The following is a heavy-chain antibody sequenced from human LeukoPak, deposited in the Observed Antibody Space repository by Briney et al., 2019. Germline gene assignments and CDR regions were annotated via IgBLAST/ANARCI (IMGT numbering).Heavy chain of an antibody. CDR1: GGSISSSSYY. D-gene: IGHD4-11*01. Sequence: PSETLSLTCTVSGGSISSSSYYWSWIRQPPGKGLEWIGEINHSGSTNYNPSLKSRVTISVDTSKNQFSLKLSSVTAADTAVYYCARALRPPTITDYWGQGTLVTVSS. CDR3: ARALRPPTITDY. V-gene: IGHV4-39*07. CDR2: INHSGST. J-gene: IGHJ4*02.